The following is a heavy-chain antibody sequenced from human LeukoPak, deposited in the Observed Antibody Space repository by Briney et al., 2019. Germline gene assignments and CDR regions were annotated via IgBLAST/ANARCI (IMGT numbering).Heavy chain of an antibody. Sequence: GASVKVSCKTTGYTFTGYFLNRVRQAPGQGLERMGRINPNSGGTNCGQKFQDRVTLTRDTSIATAYMELSSLTSDDTAVYYCARVDAASLAVHYWGQGTLVTVSS. CDR3: ARVDAASLAVHY. J-gene: IGHJ4*02. V-gene: IGHV1-2*02. CDR1: GYTFTGYF. CDR2: INPNSGGT. D-gene: IGHD6-13*01.